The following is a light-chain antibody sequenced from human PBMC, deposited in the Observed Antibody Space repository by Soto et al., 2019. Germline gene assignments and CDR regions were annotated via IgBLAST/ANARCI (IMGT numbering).Light chain of an antibody. CDR3: LQDYNYPYS. CDR1: QGIRND. Sequence: AIQMTQSPSSLSASVGDRVTITCRASQGIRNDLAWYLQKPGKAPKLLIYAASSLQSGVPSRFSGSGSGTDFALTIGSLQPEDFATYFCLQDYNYPYSFGQGTKLEIK. V-gene: IGKV1-6*01. J-gene: IGKJ2*01. CDR2: AAS.